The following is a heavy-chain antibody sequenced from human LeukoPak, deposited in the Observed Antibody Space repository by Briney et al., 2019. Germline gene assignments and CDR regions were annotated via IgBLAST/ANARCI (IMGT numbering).Heavy chain of an antibody. CDR3: ATGVPAATTPYWYFDL. J-gene: IGHJ2*01. V-gene: IGHV1-24*01. Sequence: ASVKVSCKVSGYTLTELSMHWVRQAPGKGLEWMGGFDPEDGETIYAQKFQGRVTMTEDTSTDTAYMELSSLRSEDTAVYYCATGVPAATTPYWYFDLWGRGTLVTVSS. D-gene: IGHD2-2*01. CDR1: GYTLTELS. CDR2: FDPEDGET.